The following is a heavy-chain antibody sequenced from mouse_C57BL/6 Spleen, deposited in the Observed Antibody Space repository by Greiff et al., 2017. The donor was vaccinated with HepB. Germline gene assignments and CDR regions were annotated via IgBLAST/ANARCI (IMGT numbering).Heavy chain of an antibody. CDR3: ARDAFEGWDEGRYWYFDV. D-gene: IGHD4-1*01. CDR1: GFTFSDFY. Sequence: EVMLVESGGGLVQSGRSLRLSCATSGFTFSDFYMEWVRQAPGKGLEWIAASRNKANDYTTEYSASVKGRFIVSRDTSQSILYLQMNALRAEDTAIYDCARDAFEGWDEGRYWYFDVWGTGTTVTVSS. CDR2: SRNKANDYTT. J-gene: IGHJ1*03. V-gene: IGHV7-1*01.